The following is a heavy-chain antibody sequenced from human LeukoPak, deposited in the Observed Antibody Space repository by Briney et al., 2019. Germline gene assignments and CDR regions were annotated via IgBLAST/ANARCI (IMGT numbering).Heavy chain of an antibody. J-gene: IGHJ4*02. Sequence: ETLSLTCTVSGGSISSYYWSWIRQPPGKGLEWIGYIYYSGSTNYNPSLKSRVTISVDTSKNQFPLKLSSVTAADTAVYYCARDRIAVAYWGQGTLVTVSS. D-gene: IGHD6-19*01. CDR1: GGSISSYY. CDR3: ARDRIAVAY. V-gene: IGHV4-59*01. CDR2: IYYSGST.